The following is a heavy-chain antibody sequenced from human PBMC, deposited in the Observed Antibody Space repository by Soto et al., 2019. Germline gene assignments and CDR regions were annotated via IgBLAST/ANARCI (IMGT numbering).Heavy chain of an antibody. CDR1: GFTFSSYS. CDR3: ARYSPTRRYYYYYGMDV. J-gene: IGHJ6*02. Sequence: GGSLRLSCAASGFTFSSYSMNWVRQAPGKGLEWVSSISSSSSYIYYADSVKGRFTISRGNAKNSLYLQMNSLRAEDTAVYYCARYSPTRRYYYYYGMDVWGQGTTVTVSS. V-gene: IGHV3-21*01. CDR2: ISSSSSYI. D-gene: IGHD2-21*01.